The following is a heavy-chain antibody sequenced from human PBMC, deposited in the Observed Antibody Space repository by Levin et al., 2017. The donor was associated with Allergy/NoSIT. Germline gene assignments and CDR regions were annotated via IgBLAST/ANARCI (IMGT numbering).Heavy chain of an antibody. Sequence: PGGSLRLSCAASGFTFSSYSMNWVRQAPGKGLEWVSYISSSSSTIYYADSVKGRFTISRDNAKNSLYLQMNSLRAEDTAVYYCAIIAPAVAGLSGYFDYWGQGTLVTVSS. CDR2: ISSSSSTI. CDR1: GFTFSSYS. CDR3: AIIAPAVAGLSGYFDY. D-gene: IGHD6-19*01. J-gene: IGHJ4*02. V-gene: IGHV3-48*01.